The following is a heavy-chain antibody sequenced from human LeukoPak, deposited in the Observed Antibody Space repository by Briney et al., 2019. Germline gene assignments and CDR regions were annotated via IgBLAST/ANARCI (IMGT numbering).Heavy chain of an antibody. V-gene: IGHV4-39*01. J-gene: IGHJ3*02. CDR1: GGSISSSSYY. CDR2: IYYSGST. D-gene: IGHD3-22*01. CDR3: ARHDSSGYLGFSFPMAFDI. Sequence: SETLSLTCTVSGGSISSSSYYWGWIRQPPGKGLEWIGSIYYSGSTYYNPSLKSRVTISVDTSKNQFSLKLSSVTAADTAVYYCARHDSSGYLGFSFPMAFDIWGQGTMVTVSS.